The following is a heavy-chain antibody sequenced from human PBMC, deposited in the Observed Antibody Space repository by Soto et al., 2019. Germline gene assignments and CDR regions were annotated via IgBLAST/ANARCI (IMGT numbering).Heavy chain of an antibody. V-gene: IGHV4-39*01. CDR3: ARSNSGYYKWFDP. Sequence: SETLSLTCTVSGDSISNSNYYWGWIRQPPGKGLEWIANIYYSGITYCNPSLKSRVAVSVDTSKNQFSLKLSSVTAADTAIYYCARSNSGYYKWFDPWGQGTLVTVSS. CDR1: GDSISNSNYY. J-gene: IGHJ5*02. CDR2: IYYSGIT. D-gene: IGHD3-22*01.